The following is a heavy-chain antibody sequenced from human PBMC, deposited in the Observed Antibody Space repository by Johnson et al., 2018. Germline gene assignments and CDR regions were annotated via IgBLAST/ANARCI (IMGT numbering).Heavy chain of an antibody. J-gene: IGHJ6*03. V-gene: IGHV3-30*03. D-gene: IGHD3-22*01. CDR2: ISYDGTNK. CDR3: ARDLLPPGYYYMDV. CDR1: GFTFSSFG. Sequence: QVQLVQSGGGVVQXGRSLRLXCAASGFTFSSFGMHWVRQAPGKGLEWVAVISYDGTNKYYADSVKGRFPISRDNSKNTLYLQRTSLRAEDTAVYYCARDLLPPGYYYMDVWGKGTTVTVSS.